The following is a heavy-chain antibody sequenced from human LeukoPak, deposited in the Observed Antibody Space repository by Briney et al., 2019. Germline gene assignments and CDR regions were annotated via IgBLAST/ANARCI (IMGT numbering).Heavy chain of an antibody. D-gene: IGHD6-6*01. CDR2: ISAYNGNT. CDR3: ARIYSSSSPFDY. CDR1: GYTFTSYA. Sequence: ASVRVSCKASGYTFTSYAISWVRQAPGQGLEWMGWISAYNGNTNYAQRLQGRVTMTTDTSTSTAYMELRSLRSDDTAVYYCARIYSSSSPFDYWGQGTLVTVSS. J-gene: IGHJ4*02. V-gene: IGHV1-18*01.